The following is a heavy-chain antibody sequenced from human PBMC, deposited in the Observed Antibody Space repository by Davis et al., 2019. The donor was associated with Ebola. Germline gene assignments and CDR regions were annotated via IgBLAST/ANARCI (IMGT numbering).Heavy chain of an antibody. CDR2: IDPSDSYT. CDR3: ARLPNYDFWSGYSYYYYYMDV. Sequence: GESLKISCKGSGYSFTSYWIGWVRQMPGKGLEWMGRIDPSDSYTNYSPSFQGHVTISADKSISTAFLQWSSLKASDTAKYYCARLPNYDFWSGYSYYYYYMDVWGKGTTVTVSS. CDR1: GYSFTSYW. J-gene: IGHJ6*03. D-gene: IGHD3-3*01. V-gene: IGHV5-10-1*01.